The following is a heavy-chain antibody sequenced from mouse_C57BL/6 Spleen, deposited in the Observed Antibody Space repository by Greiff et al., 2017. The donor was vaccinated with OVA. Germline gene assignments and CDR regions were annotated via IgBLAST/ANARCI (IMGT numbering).Heavy chain of an antibody. D-gene: IGHD2-2*01. J-gene: IGHJ3*01. Sequence: EVQLQQSGPELVKPGASVKISCKASGYTFTDYYMNWVKQSHGKSLEWIGDINPNNGGTSYNQKFKGKATLTVDKSSSTAYMELRSLTSEDSAVYYCARGGYDDSWFAYWGQGTLVTVSA. CDR2: INPNNGGT. V-gene: IGHV1-26*01. CDR3: ARGGYDDSWFAY. CDR1: GYTFTDYY.